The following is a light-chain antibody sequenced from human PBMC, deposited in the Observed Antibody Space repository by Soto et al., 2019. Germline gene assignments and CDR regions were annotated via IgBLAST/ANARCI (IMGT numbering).Light chain of an antibody. CDR3: QQYGSSPPYT. J-gene: IGKJ2*01. CDR2: GAS. V-gene: IGKV3-20*01. CDR1: RSVSSRY. Sequence: EIVLTQSPGTLSLSPGERATLSCRASRSVSSRYLAWYQQKPGQAPRLLIYGASSRATGIPDRFSGSGSGTDFSLTISRLEPEAFAVYYCQQYGSSPPYTFGQGTKLEIK.